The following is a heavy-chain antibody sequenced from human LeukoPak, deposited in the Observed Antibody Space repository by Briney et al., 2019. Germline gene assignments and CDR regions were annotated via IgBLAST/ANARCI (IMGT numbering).Heavy chain of an antibody. V-gene: IGHV4-4*07. Sequence: PSETLSLTCTVPGGSISSYYWSWIRQPAGKGLEWIGRIYSSGSTNYNPSLKSRVTMSVDTSNNQFSLKLSSVTAADTAVYYCARDPYCSGGSCYLNWFDPWGQGTLVTVSS. CDR2: IYSSGST. D-gene: IGHD2-15*01. CDR3: ARDPYCSGGSCYLNWFDP. J-gene: IGHJ5*02. CDR1: GGSISSYY.